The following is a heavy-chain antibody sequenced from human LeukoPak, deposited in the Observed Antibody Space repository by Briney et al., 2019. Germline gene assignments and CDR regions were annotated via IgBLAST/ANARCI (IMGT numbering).Heavy chain of an antibody. CDR2: VWYDGSNK. J-gene: IGHJ3*02. Sequence: GRSLRLSCAASGFTFSSYGMHWVRQAPGKGLEWVAVVWYDGSNKYYADTVKGRFTISRDNSKNTLYLQMNSLRAEDTAVYYCARDQGSLDAFDIWGQGTMVTVSS. CDR1: GFTFSSYG. CDR3: ARDQGSLDAFDI. V-gene: IGHV3-33*01.